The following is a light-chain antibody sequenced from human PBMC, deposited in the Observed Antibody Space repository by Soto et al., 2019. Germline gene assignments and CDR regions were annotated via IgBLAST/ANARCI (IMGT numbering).Light chain of an antibody. V-gene: IGKV1-9*01. J-gene: IGKJ4*01. Sequence: IQLTQSPSSLSASVGDSVTFTCRASQAISTFLVWYQQEPGKAPKLLIYAASTLQSGVPSRFSGSGSGTDFTLTVSSLQPEDFATYFCQQLNSFPLTFGGGTKVDIK. CDR3: QQLNSFPLT. CDR2: AAS. CDR1: QAISTF.